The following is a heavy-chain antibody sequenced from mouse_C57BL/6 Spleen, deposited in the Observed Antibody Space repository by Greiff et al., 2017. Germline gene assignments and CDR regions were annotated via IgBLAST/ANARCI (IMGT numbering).Heavy chain of an antibody. CDR2: IYPGDGDT. Sequence: VQLQQSGAELVKPGASVKISCKASGYAFSSYWMNWVKQRPGKGLEWIGQIYPGDGDTNYNGKFKGKATLTADKSSSTAYMQLSSLTSEDSAVYFCARFYGYDGDFDYWGQGTTLTVSS. CDR1: GYAFSSYW. CDR3: ARFYGYDGDFDY. J-gene: IGHJ2*01. D-gene: IGHD2-2*01. V-gene: IGHV1-80*01.